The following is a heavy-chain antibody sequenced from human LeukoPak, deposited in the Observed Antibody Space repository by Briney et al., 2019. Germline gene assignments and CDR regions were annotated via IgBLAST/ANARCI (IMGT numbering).Heavy chain of an antibody. J-gene: IGHJ4*02. V-gene: IGHV3-30*18. CDR1: GLTFSRYG. Sequence: GGSLRLSCAASGLTFSRYGMHWVRQAPGKGLEWVAVISYDGSNKYYADSVKDRFTISRDNSKDTLYLQMNSLRAEDTAVYYCAKPYIVGATRGYFDYWGQGTLVTVSS. CDR3: AKPYIVGATRGYFDY. CDR2: ISYDGSNK. D-gene: IGHD1-26*01.